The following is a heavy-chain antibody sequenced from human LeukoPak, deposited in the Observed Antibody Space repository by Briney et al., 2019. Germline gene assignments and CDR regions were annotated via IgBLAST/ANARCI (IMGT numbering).Heavy chain of an antibody. J-gene: IGHJ6*02. CDR3: ASLGYSKGYYYGMDV. D-gene: IGHD4-11*01. Sequence: GGSLRLSCAASGFTFSSYWMHWVRQAPGKGLVWVSRINSDGSSTSYADSVKGRFTISRDNAKNTLFLQMNSLRAEDTALYYCASLGYSKGYYYGMDVWGQGTTVTVSS. V-gene: IGHV3-74*01. CDR1: GFTFSSYW. CDR2: INSDGSST.